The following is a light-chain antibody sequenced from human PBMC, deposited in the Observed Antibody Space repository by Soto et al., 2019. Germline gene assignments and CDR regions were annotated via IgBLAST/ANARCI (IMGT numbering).Light chain of an antibody. CDR1: QSLFSS. CDR2: DAS. V-gene: IGKV3-11*01. J-gene: IGKJ3*01. Sequence: EIVLTQSPATLSLSPGERATLSCRASQSLFSSLAWFQQQPGQAPRLLIYDASNRATGIPARFSGSGSGTDFTLTISSLEPEDFAIYYCQQRRNLPWTFGPGTKVDIK. CDR3: QQRRNLPWT.